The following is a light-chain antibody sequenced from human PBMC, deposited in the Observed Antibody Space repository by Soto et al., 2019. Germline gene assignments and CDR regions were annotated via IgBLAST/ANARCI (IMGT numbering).Light chain of an antibody. J-gene: IGKJ2*01. Sequence: EIVLTQSPGTLSMSPGERATLSCRASQSVSSSYLAWYQQKPGQAPRLLIYGASSRATGIPDRFSGSGSGTDFTLTISRLEPEDFAVCYYQQYGTSPLNTFGQGTK. V-gene: IGKV3-20*01. CDR3: QQYGTSPLNT. CDR1: QSVSSSY. CDR2: GAS.